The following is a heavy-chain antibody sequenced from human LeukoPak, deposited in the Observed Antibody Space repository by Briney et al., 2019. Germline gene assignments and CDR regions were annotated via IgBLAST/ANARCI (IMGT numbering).Heavy chain of an antibody. CDR2: LYYSGST. CDR1: GGSISSSSYY. CDR3: ARHEIWYFDL. D-gene: IGHD5-24*01. V-gene: IGHV4-39*01. J-gene: IGHJ2*01. Sequence: SETLSLTCTVSGGSISSSSYYWGWIRQPPGKGLEWIGSLYYSGSTYYNPSLRSRVTISVDTSKNQFSLKLSSVTAADTAVYYCARHEIWYFDLWGRGTLVTVSS.